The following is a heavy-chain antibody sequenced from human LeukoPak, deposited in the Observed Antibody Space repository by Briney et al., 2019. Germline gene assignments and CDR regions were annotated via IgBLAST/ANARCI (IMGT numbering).Heavy chain of an antibody. D-gene: IGHD5-24*01. V-gene: IGHV1-46*01. CDR2: INPSGGST. J-gene: IGHJ4*02. CDR3: ARGHGYNLGEDY. CDR1: GGTFSSYA. Sequence: ASVKVSCKASGGTFSSYAISWVRQAPGQGLEWMGIINPSGGSTSYAQKFQGRVTMTRDTSTSTVYMELSSLTSEDTAVYYCARGHGYNLGEDYWGQGTLVTVSS.